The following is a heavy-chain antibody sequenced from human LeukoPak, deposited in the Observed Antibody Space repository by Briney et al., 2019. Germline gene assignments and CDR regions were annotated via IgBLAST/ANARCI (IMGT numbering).Heavy chain of an antibody. J-gene: IGHJ4*02. CDR1: GYSISSGYF. CDR3: ARTLYSSGWCPFDY. V-gene: IGHV4-38-2*02. D-gene: IGHD6-19*01. CDR2: IYHSGST. Sequence: SETLSLTCTVSGYSISSGYFWGGVRQPPGKGLEWIGNIYHSGSTYYNPSLKSRVTISVDTSKNQFSLKLGSVTAADTAVYYCARTLYSSGWCPFDYWGQGALVTVSS.